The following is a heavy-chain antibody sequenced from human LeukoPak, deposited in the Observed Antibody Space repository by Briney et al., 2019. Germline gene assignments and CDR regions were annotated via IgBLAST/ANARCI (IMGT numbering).Heavy chain of an antibody. D-gene: IGHD6-6*01. Sequence: ASVKVSCKASGYTFTSYGISWVRQAPGQGLEWMGWISAYNGNTNYAQKLQGRVTMTTDTSTSTAYMELRSLRSDDTAVYYCARDVTPNYSSLVDYWGQGTLVTVSS. V-gene: IGHV1-18*01. CDR1: GYTFTSYG. CDR3: ARDVTPNYSSLVDY. J-gene: IGHJ4*02. CDR2: ISAYNGNT.